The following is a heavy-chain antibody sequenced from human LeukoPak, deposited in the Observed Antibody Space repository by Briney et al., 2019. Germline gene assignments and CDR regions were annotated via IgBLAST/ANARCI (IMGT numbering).Heavy chain of an antibody. J-gene: IGHJ4*02. CDR1: GYTFTSYD. V-gene: IGHV1-8*01. CDR3: ARDPITMVRGVPNYGYFDY. CDR2: MNPNSGNT. Sequence: GASVKVSCEASGYTFTSYDINWVRQATGQGLEWMGWMNPNSGNTGYAQKFQGRVTMTRNTSISTAYMELSSLRSEDTAVYYCARDPITMVRGVPNYGYFDYWGQGTLVTVSS. D-gene: IGHD3-10*01.